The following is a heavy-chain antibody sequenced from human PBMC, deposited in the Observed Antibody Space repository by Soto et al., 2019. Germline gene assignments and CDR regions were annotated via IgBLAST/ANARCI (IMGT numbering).Heavy chain of an antibody. V-gene: IGHV3-30-3*01. Sequence: VKLVEFGGGVVQPGRSLRHSCAASGFNVSAYTMHWVRQAPGKGLEWVAVISSDGNHKYYTDSVKGRFTISRDTSTNTLYLQMNSLRAEDTAVYYCARWEQPLFDYWGQGTLVTVSS. CDR3: ARWEQPLFDY. J-gene: IGHJ4*02. D-gene: IGHD1-26*01. CDR1: GFNVSAYT. CDR2: ISSDGNHK.